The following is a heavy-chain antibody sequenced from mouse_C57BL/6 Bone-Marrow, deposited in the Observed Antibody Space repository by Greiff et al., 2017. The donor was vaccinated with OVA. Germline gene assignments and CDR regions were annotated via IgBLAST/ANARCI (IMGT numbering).Heavy chain of an antibody. J-gene: IGHJ2*01. CDR1: GYTFTDYY. D-gene: IGHD2-4*01. CDR2: INPNNGGT. V-gene: IGHV1-26*01. CDR3: ARVPYYHYSGYFDY. Sequence: EVQLQQSGPELVKPGASVKISCKASGYTFTDYYMNWVKQSHGKSLEWIGDINPNNGGTSYNQKFKGKATLTVDKSSSTAYMELRSLTSEDSAVYYCARVPYYHYSGYFDYWGQGTTLTVSS.